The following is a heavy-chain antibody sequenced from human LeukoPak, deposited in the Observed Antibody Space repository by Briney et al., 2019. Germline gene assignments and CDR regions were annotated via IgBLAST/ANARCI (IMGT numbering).Heavy chain of an antibody. CDR3: ARIAMFYYESSGYYSVY. J-gene: IGHJ4*02. V-gene: IGHV4-38-2*01. CDR2: IYHRGTT. Sequence: SETLSLTCAVSGYSITSGYYWGWIRQPPGKGLEWIGSIYHRGTTYYNPSLKRRVTISVDTSKNQFSLKLSSVTAADTAVYYCARIAMFYYESSGYYSVYWGQGTLVTVSS. D-gene: IGHD3-22*01. CDR1: GYSITSGYY.